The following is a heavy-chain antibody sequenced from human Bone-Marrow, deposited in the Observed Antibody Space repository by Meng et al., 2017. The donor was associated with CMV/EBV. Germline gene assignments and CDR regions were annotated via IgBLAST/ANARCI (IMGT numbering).Heavy chain of an antibody. J-gene: IGHJ3*02. V-gene: IGHV3-66*01. D-gene: IGHD2-2*01. CDR1: GFTVSSNY. CDR2: IYSGGST. Sequence: GESLKISCAASGFTVSSNYMSWVRQAPGKGLEWVSVIYSGGSTYYADSVKGRFTISRDNAKNSLYLQMNSLRAEDTAVYYCARDGCTSCYSAGAFDIWGQGKMVTVSS. CDR3: ARDGCTSCYSAGAFDI.